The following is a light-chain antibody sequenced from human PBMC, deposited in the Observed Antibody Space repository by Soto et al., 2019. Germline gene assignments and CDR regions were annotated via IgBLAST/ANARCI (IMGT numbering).Light chain of an antibody. V-gene: IGKV1-5*03. CDR1: QTMSSW. J-gene: IGKJ5*01. CDR3: QQYESLPLT. CDR2: KAS. Sequence: DIQMTQSPSTLSGSVGDRVTITCRASQTMSSWLAWYQQKPGKAPKLLIYKASTLKSGVPSRFSGSGSGTEFTLTISSLQPDDFATYYCQQYESLPLTFGQGTRLEI.